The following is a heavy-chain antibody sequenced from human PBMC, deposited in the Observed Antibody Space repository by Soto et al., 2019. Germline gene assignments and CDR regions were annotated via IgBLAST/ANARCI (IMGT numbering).Heavy chain of an antibody. CDR3: ATEAPYYYGSGSISDMDV. J-gene: IGHJ6*02. CDR1: GGSISSSNW. D-gene: IGHD3-10*01. V-gene: IGHV4-4*02. Sequence: SETLSLTCAVSGGSISSSNWWSWVRQPPGKGLEWIGEIYHSGSTNYNPSLKSRVTISVDKSKNQFSLKLGSVTAADTAVYYCATEAPYYYGSGSISDMDVWGQGTTVTVSS. CDR2: IYHSGST.